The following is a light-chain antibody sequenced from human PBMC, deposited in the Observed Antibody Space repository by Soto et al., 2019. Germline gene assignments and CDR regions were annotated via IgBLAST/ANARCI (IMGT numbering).Light chain of an antibody. CDR1: QSVSSNY. V-gene: IGKV3-20*01. CDR2: GAS. Sequence: EIVLTQSPGTLSLSPGERATLSCRASQSVSSNYLAWYQQKPGQAPRPLIYGASSRATGIPDRFSGSGARTDFTLTISRLESEDFAVYYCQQYGSSPWTFGQGTQVEIK. J-gene: IGKJ1*01. CDR3: QQYGSSPWT.